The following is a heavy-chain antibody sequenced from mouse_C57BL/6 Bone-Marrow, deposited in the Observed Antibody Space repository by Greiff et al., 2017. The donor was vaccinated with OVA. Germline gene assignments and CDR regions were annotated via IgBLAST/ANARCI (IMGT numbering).Heavy chain of an antibody. CDR2: IDPETGGT. Sequence: VQLQQSGAELVRPGASVTMSCKASGYTFTDYEMHWVKQTPVHGLEWIGAIDPETGGTAYNQKFTGKAILTADKSSSTAYMELRSLTSEDSAVYYCTRGYSNYYAMDYWGQGPSVTVSS. J-gene: IGHJ4*01. D-gene: IGHD2-5*01. V-gene: IGHV1-15*01. CDR3: TRGYSNYYAMDY. CDR1: GYTFTDYE.